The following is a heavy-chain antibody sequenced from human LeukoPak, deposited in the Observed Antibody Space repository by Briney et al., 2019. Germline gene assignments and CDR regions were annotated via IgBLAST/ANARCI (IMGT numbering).Heavy chain of an antibody. J-gene: IGHJ3*02. CDR1: GFTFSSYG. D-gene: IGHD2-2*02. V-gene: IGHV3-30*02. CDR2: IRYDGSNK. CDR3: AKPPGYCSSTSCYTGNDAFDI. Sequence: GGSLRLSCAASGFTFSSYGMHWVRQAPGKGLEWVAFIRYDGSNKYYADSVKGRFTISRDNSKNTLCLQMNSLRAEDTAVYYCAKPPGYCSSTSCYTGNDAFDIWGQGTMVTVSS.